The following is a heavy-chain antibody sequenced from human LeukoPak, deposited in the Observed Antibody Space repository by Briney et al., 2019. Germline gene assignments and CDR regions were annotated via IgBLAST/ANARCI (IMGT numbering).Heavy chain of an antibody. Sequence: SETLSLTCTVSGGSISSYYWSWIRQPAGKGLEWIGRIYTSGSTNYNPSLKSRVTMSVDTSKNQFSLKLSSVTAADTAVYYCARDRGYCSGGSCYPYYYYYMDVWGKGTPVTVSS. CDR3: ARDRGYCSGGSCYPYYYYYMDV. CDR1: GGSISSYY. D-gene: IGHD2-15*01. CDR2: IYTSGST. J-gene: IGHJ6*03. V-gene: IGHV4-4*07.